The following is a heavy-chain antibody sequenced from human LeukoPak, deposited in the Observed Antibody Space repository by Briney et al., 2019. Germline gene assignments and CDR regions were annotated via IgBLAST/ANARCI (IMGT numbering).Heavy chain of an antibody. J-gene: IGHJ4*02. CDR2: INWNSGSI. Sequence: PGGSLRLSCAASGFTFDDYAMHWVRQAPGKGLEWVSGINWNSGSIGYADSVKGRFTISRDNAKNSLYLQMDSLRPEDTALYYCAKDGRYYESSGRFPYWGQGTLVNVSS. D-gene: IGHD3-22*01. V-gene: IGHV3-9*01. CDR1: GFTFDDYA. CDR3: AKDGRYYESSGRFPY.